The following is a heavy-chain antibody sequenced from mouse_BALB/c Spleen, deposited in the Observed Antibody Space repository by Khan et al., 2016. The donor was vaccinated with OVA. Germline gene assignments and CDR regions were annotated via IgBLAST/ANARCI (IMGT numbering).Heavy chain of an antibody. CDR2: IYPFNDDT. J-gene: IGHJ3*01. D-gene: IGHD1-1*01. CDR1: GYTFTSYV. V-gene: IGHV1S136*01. CDR3: ARVGTYYVSFAY. Sequence: EVQLQQSGPELVKPGASVKMSCKASGYTFTSYVMHWVKQKPGLGLEWIGYIYPFNDDTKYNEKFKDKATLTSDKSSSTAYMELSSLTFDDSAVYYCARVGTYYVSFAYWCQGTLVTVSA.